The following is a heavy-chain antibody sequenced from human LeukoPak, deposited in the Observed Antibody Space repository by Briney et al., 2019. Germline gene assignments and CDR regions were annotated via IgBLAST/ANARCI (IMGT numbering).Heavy chain of an antibody. CDR3: ARGPLSSIAALVSGLYMDV. J-gene: IGHJ6*03. CDR2: INHSGST. V-gene: IGHV4-34*01. CDR1: GGSFSGYY. Sequence: SETLSLTCAVYGGSFSGYYWSWIRQPPGKGLEWIGEINHSGSTNYNPSLKSRVTISVDTSKNQYSLKLSSVTAADTAVYYCARGPLSSIAALVSGLYMDVWGKGTTVTVSS. D-gene: IGHD6-6*01.